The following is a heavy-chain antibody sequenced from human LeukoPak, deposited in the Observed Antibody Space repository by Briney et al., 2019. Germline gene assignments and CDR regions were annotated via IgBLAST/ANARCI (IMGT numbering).Heavy chain of an antibody. CDR2: IYTSGST. Sequence: SETLSLTCTVSGGSISSVSYYWSWIREPAGKGLEWIGRIYTSGSTEYNPSLKSRVTVSVDTSKNQFSLKLSSVAAADTAVYYCARAGDYVWGSYRYEAYWGQGTLVTVSS. V-gene: IGHV4-61*02. CDR3: ARAGDYVWGSYRYEAY. D-gene: IGHD3-16*02. J-gene: IGHJ4*02. CDR1: GGSISSVSYY.